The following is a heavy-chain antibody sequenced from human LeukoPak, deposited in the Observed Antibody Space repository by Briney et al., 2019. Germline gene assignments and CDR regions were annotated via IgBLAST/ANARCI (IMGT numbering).Heavy chain of an antibody. J-gene: IGHJ6*02. V-gene: IGHV4-59*08. Sequence: SETLSLTCTVSGGSISSYYWSWIRQPPGKGLEWIGYIYYSGSTNCNPSLKSRVTISVDTSKNQFSLKLSSVTAADTAVYYCATNRHDYGDYYYYGMDVWGQGTTVTVSS. CDR1: GGSISSYY. D-gene: IGHD4-17*01. CDR2: IYYSGST. CDR3: ATNRHDYGDYYYYGMDV.